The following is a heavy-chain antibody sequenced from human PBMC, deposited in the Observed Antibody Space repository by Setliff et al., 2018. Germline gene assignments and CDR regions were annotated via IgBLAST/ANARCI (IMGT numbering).Heavy chain of an antibody. Sequence: PSETLSLTCSVSGASISTTYYYWDWIRQSPEKGLEWIGTIYQNGITYYNPSVKSRVTISVDTSKNHFSLRLSSVTAADTAVYYCAKGDGGYPSDSWGQGILVTVSS. D-gene: IGHD2-15*01. CDR1: GASISTTYYY. CDR3: AKGDGGYPSDS. J-gene: IGHJ4*02. CDR2: IYQNGIT. V-gene: IGHV4-39*07.